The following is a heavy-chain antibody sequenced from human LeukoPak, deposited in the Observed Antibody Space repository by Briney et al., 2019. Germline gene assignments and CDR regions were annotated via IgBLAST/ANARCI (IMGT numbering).Heavy chain of an antibody. CDR1: GFTFSSYA. V-gene: IGHV3-23*01. Sequence: GGSLRLSCAASGFTFSSYAMNWVRQAPGKGLEWVSSISGSGGRTYYADSVKGRFTISRDNSKNTLYLQMNSLRAEDTDVYYCANPPTVTSFDHWGQGTLVTVSS. CDR2: ISGSGGRT. CDR3: ANPPTVTSFDH. J-gene: IGHJ4*02. D-gene: IGHD4-11*01.